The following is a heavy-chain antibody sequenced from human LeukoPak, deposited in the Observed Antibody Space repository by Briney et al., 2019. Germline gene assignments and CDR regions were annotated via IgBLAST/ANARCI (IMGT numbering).Heavy chain of an antibody. CDR2: IYYSGST. D-gene: IGHD3-22*01. V-gene: IGHV4-30-4*08. CDR1: GGSISSGDYY. Sequence: SQXXSLTCTVSGGSISSGDYYWSWIRQPPGKGLEWIGYIYYSGSTYYNPSLKSRVTISVDTSKNQFSLKLSSVTAADTAVYYCARNYYDSSGYRHYYYYMDVWGKGTTVTVSS. J-gene: IGHJ6*03. CDR3: ARNYYDSSGYRHYYYYMDV.